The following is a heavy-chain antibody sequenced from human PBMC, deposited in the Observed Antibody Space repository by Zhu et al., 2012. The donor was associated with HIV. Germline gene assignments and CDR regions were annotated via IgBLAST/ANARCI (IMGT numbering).Heavy chain of an antibody. CDR3: ARVSEGVTTRNYYFDY. J-gene: IGHJ4*02. Sequence: QVQLQESGPGLVKPSETLSLTCSASGGSISGYYWSWIRQPAGRGLVWIGRIYPSGSTKYNPSLKSRVTMSVDTSKNQFSLNLTSVTAADTAVYYCARVSEGVTTRNYYFDYWGQGSLVTVSS. CDR2: IYPSGST. CDR1: GGSISGYY. D-gene: IGHD1-7*01. V-gene: IGHV4-4*07.